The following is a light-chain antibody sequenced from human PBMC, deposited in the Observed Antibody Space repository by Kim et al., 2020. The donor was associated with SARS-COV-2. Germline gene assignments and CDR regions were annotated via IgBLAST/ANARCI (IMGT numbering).Light chain of an antibody. CDR1: QSISNY. CDR3: QQSYSAPYT. CDR2: AAS. Sequence: DIQMTQSPSSLSASVGVRVTITCRASQSISNYLNWYQQKPGKAPNLLIYAASTLHTGVPSRFSGSGSGTDFTLTISSLQPEDFATYYCQQSYSAPYTFGQGTKLEI. J-gene: IGKJ2*01. V-gene: IGKV1-39*01.